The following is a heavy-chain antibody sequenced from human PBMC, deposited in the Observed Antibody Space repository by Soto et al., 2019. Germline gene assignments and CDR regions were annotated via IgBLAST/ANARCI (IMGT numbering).Heavy chain of an antibody. Sequence: QVQLQESGPGLVKPSETLSLTCTVSGDSISSYYWSWIRQPPGKGLEWIAYIYYSGTTNYNPSLKSRVTISADTSKNQFSLRLSSVTAADTAVYYCARHKEIVATVIFDQWGQGTLVTVSS. J-gene: IGHJ4*02. D-gene: IGHD5-12*01. CDR1: GDSISSYY. V-gene: IGHV4-59*08. CDR3: ARHKEIVATVIFDQ. CDR2: IYYSGTT.